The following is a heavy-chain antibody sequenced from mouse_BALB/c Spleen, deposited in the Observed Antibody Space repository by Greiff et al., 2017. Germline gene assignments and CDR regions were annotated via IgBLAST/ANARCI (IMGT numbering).Heavy chain of an antibody. CDR2: INSNGGST. J-gene: IGHJ3*01. CDR3: ASPLLRSPFAY. Sequence: EVHLVESGGGLVQPGGSLKLSCAASGFTFSSYGMSWVRQTPDKRLELVATINSNGGSTYYPDSVKGRFTISRDNAKNTLYLQMSSLKSEDTAMYYCASPLLRSPFAYWGQGTLVTVSA. D-gene: IGHD1-1*01. V-gene: IGHV5-6-3*01. CDR1: GFTFSSYG.